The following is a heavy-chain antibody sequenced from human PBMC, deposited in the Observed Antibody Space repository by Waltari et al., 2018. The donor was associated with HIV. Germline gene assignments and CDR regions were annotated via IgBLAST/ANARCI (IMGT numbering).Heavy chain of an antibody. CDR1: GYFFASYW. D-gene: IGHD6-19*01. J-gene: IGHJ4*02. V-gene: IGHV5-51*01. Sequence: ELQLVQSGEEVKKSGESLRISCVGSGYFFASYWIGWVRRVPGAGLEWVGSICPGDSETRYGPSFHGQVTISADKSTSTAYLEWGSLKASDSGTYFCARQWSGSNGWFAYWGKGTLVTVS. CDR2: ICPGDSET. CDR3: ARQWSGSNGWFAY.